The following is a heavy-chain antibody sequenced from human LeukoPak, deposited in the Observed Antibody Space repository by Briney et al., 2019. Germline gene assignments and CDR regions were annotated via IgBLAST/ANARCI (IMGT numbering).Heavy chain of an antibody. CDR2: ITSSGST. Sequence: GGSLRLSCAASGFTFNNYAMNWVRQAPGKGLEWVSVITSSGSTYYSDSVKSRLTISRDNSKNTLYLQMNSLRAEDTAIYYCAKDLYGDYDFDCWGRGTLVTVSS. J-gene: IGHJ4*02. V-gene: IGHV3-23*01. CDR3: AKDLYGDYDFDC. D-gene: IGHD4-17*01. CDR1: GFTFNNYA.